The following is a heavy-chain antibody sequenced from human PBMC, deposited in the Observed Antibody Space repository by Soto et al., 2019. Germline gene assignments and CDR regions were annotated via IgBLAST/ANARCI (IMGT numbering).Heavy chain of an antibody. D-gene: IGHD3-10*01. CDR3: ARGSTTDYYGSGSYYSLADY. Sequence: QVQLQESGPGLVKPSQTLSLTCTVSGGSISSGGYFWSWIRQHPGKGLEWIGYISYSGSTYYNPSLKSRITIYLDTSKKQFSLKLSSVAAADTAVYYCARGSTTDYYGSGSYYSLADYWGQGTLVTVSS. CDR1: GGSISSGGYF. CDR2: ISYSGST. J-gene: IGHJ4*02. V-gene: IGHV4-31*03.